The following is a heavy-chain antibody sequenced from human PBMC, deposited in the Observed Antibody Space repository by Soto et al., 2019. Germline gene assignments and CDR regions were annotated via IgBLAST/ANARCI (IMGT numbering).Heavy chain of an antibody. CDR1: GGSINNYF. V-gene: IGHV4-59*08. CDR2: IYYTGST. D-gene: IGHD6-13*01. CDR3: ARHGEGSSWFAFDY. Sequence: QVQLQESGPGLVKPSETLSLMCAVSGGSINNYFWSWVRQPPGKGLEWIGYIYYTGSTNYDPSLKSRITMSVDTSKNQLSLKWSSVTAADTAVYYCARHGEGSSWFAFDYWGHGTLVTVSS. J-gene: IGHJ4*01.